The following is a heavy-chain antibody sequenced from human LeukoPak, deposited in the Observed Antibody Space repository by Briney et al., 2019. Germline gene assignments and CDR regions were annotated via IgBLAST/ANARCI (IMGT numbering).Heavy chain of an antibody. J-gene: IGHJ4*02. Sequence: PSETLSLTCAVYGGSFSGYYWSWIRQPPGKGLEWIGEINHSGSTNYNPSLKSRVTISVDTSKNQFSLKLSSVTAAGTAVYYCARAPGAPEFDYWGQGTLVTVSS. CDR1: GGSFSGYY. V-gene: IGHV4-34*01. CDR3: ARAPGAPEFDY. CDR2: INHSGST.